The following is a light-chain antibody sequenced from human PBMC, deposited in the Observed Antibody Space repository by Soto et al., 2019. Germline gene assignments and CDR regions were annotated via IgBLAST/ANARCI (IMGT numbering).Light chain of an antibody. V-gene: IGKV3-15*01. Sequence: IMLTQSPATLSVNPGERATISCTASHYVYSNAAWFQQRPGQAPRLLIYRASTRATGTPARFSGSGSGTEFTLTITSLQSEDFALYYCQQYHNLWTFGQGTKVDVK. CDR3: QQYHNLWT. CDR1: HYVYSN. CDR2: RAS. J-gene: IGKJ1*01.